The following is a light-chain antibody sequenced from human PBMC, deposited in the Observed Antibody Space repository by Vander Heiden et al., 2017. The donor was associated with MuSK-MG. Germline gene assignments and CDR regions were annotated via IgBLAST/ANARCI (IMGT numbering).Light chain of an antibody. CDR3: WQDLQTRT. Sequence: DIVMTQSPLSLPVTPGEPASISCRSSQSLLHSNGYNYLDWYLQKPGQSPQLLIYLGSKRASGVPARFSGSGSGTDFTLKSIRVVAPDVGVYYFWQDLQTRTFGQGTKLEIK. CDR2: LGS. V-gene: IGKV2-28*01. CDR1: QSLLHSNGYNY. J-gene: IGKJ2*01.